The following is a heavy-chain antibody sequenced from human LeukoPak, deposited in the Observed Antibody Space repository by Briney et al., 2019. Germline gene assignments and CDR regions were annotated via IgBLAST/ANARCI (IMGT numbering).Heavy chain of an antibody. CDR3: AKLGGQEVHNYYVAV. V-gene: IGHV3-23*01. Sequence: PGGSLRLSCAASGFTFSSYAMSWVRQAPGKGLEWVSGIIDNGYITYYANSVGGRFTISRDNSKNTLFLQMNSLRAEDTAVYYCAKLGGQEVHNYYVAVWGKGTTVAVSS. CDR2: IIDNGYIT. CDR1: GFTFSSYA. J-gene: IGHJ6*03. D-gene: IGHD3-16*01.